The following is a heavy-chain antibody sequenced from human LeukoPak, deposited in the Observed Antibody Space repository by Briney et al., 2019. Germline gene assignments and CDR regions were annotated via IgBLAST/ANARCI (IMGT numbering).Heavy chain of an antibody. D-gene: IGHD3-22*01. CDR1: GFLFGQYE. V-gene: IGHV3-48*03. J-gene: IGHJ6*02. CDR3: AKDFPHYYEVPHGMDV. CDR2: ISVRAATI. Sequence: GGSLRLSCAASGFLFGQYEMNWVRQAPGKGLEGIAYISVRAATIYYGDSVEGRFTISRDDAKNSLYLQMNGLRVEDTAIYYCAKDFPHYYEVPHGMDVWGQGTTVTV.